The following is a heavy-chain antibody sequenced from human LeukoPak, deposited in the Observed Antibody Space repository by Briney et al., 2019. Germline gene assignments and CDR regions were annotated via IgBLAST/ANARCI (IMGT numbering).Heavy chain of an antibody. CDR3: ARGAVAGTDY. V-gene: IGHV4-59*01. Sequence: SETLSLPCTVSGGSISSYYWSWIRQPPGKGLEWIGYIYYSGSTNYNPSLKSRVTISVDTSKNQFSLKLSSVTAADTAVYYCARGAVAGTDYWGQGTLVTVSS. J-gene: IGHJ4*02. CDR2: IYYSGST. D-gene: IGHD6-19*01. CDR1: GGSISSYY.